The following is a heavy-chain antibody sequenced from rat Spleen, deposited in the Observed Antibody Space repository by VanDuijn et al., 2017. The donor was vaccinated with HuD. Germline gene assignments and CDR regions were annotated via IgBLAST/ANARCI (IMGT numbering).Heavy chain of an antibody. V-gene: IGHV2-1*01. J-gene: IGHJ4*01. CDR3: TRSVDFDY. CDR1: EFSLTSNS. Sequence: QVQLKESGPGLVQPSQTLSLTCPVSEFSLTSNSVSWVRPPPGKGLVWMGAIWSGGSTDYNSALKSRLSISRDTSKSQVFLKMNSLQTEDTAIYFCTRSVDFDYWGQGASVTVSS. D-gene: IGHD1-6*01. CDR2: IWSGGST.